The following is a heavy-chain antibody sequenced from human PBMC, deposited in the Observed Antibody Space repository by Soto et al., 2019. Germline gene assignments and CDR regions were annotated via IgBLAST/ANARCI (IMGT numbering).Heavy chain of an antibody. J-gene: IGHJ6*02. CDR3: ARVGSNYNYGMDV. CDR1: GYTFTGYY. CDR2: INPNSGGT. D-gene: IGHD3-16*01. V-gene: IGHV1-2*04. Sequence: GASVKVSCKASGYTFTGYYMHWVRQAPGQGLEWMGWINPNSGGTNYAQKFQGWVTMTRDTSISTAYMELSRLRSDDTAVYYCARVGSNYNYGMDVWGQGTTVTVSS.